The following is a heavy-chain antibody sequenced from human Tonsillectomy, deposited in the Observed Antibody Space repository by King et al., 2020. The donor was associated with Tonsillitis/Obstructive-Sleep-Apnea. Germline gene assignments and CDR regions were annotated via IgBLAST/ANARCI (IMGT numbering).Heavy chain of an antibody. CDR2: INHSGNT. J-gene: IGHJ4*02. CDR1: GGSFSGYY. V-gene: IGHV4-34*01. Sequence: VQLQQWGAGLLKPSETLSLTCAVYGGSFSGYYWSWIRQPPGKGLEWIGEINHSGNTNYNPSLKSRVTISVDTSKNQFSLKLSSVTAADTAVYYCASLLGEEDYWGQGTLVTVSS. CDR3: ASLLGEEDY. D-gene: IGHD3-16*01.